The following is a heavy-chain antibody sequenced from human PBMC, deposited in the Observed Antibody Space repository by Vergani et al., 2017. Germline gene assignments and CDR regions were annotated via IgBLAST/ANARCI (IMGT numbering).Heavy chain of an antibody. CDR1: GGSISSDGYY. CDR2: IYYSGST. Sequence: QVQLQESGPGLVKPSQTLSLTCTVSGGSISSDGYYWSWIRQHPGKGLEWIGYIYYSGSTYYNPSLKSRVTISVDTPKNQFSLKLSSVTAADTAVYYCARDGRWLAFDHWGQGTLVTVSS. V-gene: IGHV4-31*03. D-gene: IGHD3-22*01. CDR3: ARDGRWLAFDH. J-gene: IGHJ4*02.